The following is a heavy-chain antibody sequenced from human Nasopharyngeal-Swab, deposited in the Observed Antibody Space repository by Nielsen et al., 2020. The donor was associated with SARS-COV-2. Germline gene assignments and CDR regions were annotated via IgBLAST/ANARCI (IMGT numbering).Heavy chain of an antibody. Sequence: GESLKISCAASGFTFSSYGMHWVRQAPGKGLEWVAVISYDGSNKYYADSVKGRFTISRDNFKNTLYLQMNSLRAEDTAVYYCAKEPGVLWFGELFSYGMDVWGQGITVTVSS. CDR3: AKEPGVLWFGELFSYGMDV. CDR1: GFTFSSYG. D-gene: IGHD3-10*01. V-gene: IGHV3-30*18. J-gene: IGHJ6*02. CDR2: ISYDGSNK.